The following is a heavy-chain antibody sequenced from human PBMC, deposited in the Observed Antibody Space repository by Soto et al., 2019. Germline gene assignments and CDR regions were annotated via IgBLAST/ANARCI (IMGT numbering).Heavy chain of an antibody. D-gene: IGHD6-13*01. V-gene: IGHV1-69*13. CDR3: ARGVAAADYYYYGMDV. Sequence: SVKVSCKASGGTFSSYAISWVRQAPGQGLEWMGGIIPIFGTANYAQKFQGRVTITADESTSTAYMELSSLRSEDTAVYYCARGVAAADYYYYGMDVWGQGTTVTVTS. CDR2: IIPIFGTA. J-gene: IGHJ6*02. CDR1: GGTFSSYA.